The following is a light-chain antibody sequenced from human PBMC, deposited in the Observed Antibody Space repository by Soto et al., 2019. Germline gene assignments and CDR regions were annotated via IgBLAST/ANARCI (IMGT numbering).Light chain of an antibody. CDR1: SSDVGSYNL. V-gene: IGLV2-23*01. J-gene: IGLJ1*01. Sequence: QSVLTQPASVSGSPGQSITISYTGTSSDVGSYNLVSWYQQHPGKAPKLMIYEGSKRPSGVSNRFSGSKSGNTASLTISGLQAEDEADYYCCSYAGSGLYVFGTGTKLTVL. CDR2: EGS. CDR3: CSYAGSGLYV.